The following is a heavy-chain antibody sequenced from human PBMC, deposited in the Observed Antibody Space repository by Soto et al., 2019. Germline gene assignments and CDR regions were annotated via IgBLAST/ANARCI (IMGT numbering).Heavy chain of an antibody. CDR1: GFTFHNYA. Sequence: EVQLVESGGGLVQPGGFLRLSCVASGFTFHNYAMHWVRQAPGKGLEWVSGLSWDSGDVDYADSVKGRFAISRDNAKNSLYLQMNSLRTEDTALYYCAKLRYSSGTGNFDYWGQGTLVTVSS. D-gene: IGHD3-10*01. CDR2: LSWDSGDV. CDR3: AKLRYSSGTGNFDY. V-gene: IGHV3-9*01. J-gene: IGHJ4*02.